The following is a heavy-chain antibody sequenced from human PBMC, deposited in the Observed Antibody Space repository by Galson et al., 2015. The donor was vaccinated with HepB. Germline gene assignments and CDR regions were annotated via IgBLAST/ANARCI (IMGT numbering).Heavy chain of an antibody. Sequence: SLRLSCAASGFTFSSYAMSWVRQAPGKGLEWVSAISGSGGSTYYADSVKGRFTISRDNSKNTLYLQMNSLRAEDTAVYYCAKDLSSDYDYVWGSDNAFDIWGQGTMVTGSS. V-gene: IGHV3-23*01. CDR2: ISGSGGST. J-gene: IGHJ3*02. CDR1: GFTFSSYA. D-gene: IGHD3-16*01. CDR3: AKDLSSDYDYVWGSDNAFDI.